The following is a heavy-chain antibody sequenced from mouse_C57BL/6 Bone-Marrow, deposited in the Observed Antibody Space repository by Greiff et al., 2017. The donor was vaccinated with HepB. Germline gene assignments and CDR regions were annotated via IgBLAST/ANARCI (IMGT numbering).Heavy chain of an antibody. CDR1: GFTFSDYG. Sequence: EVQRVESGGGLVKPGGSLKLSCAASGFTFSDYGMHWVRQAPEKGLEWVAYISRGSSTIYYADTVKGRFTLSKDNAKNTLFLQMTSLRSEDTAMYYGARQRWLLRFAYWGQGTLVTVSA. CDR2: ISRGSSTI. V-gene: IGHV5-17*01. J-gene: IGHJ3*01. CDR3: ARQRWLLRFAY. D-gene: IGHD2-3*01.